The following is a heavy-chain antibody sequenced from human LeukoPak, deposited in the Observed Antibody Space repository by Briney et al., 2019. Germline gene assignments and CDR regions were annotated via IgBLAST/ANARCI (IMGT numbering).Heavy chain of an antibody. CDR2: IYHSGST. J-gene: IGHJ5*02. CDR1: GGSVNSGGYY. Sequence: LSLTCTISGGSVNSGGYYWSWIRQSPGKGLEWIGYIYHSGSTNYNPSLKSRVTISVDRFKNHFSLKLKSVTAADTAVYYCARGFWSGYYNSNWFDPWGQGTLVTVSS. CDR3: ARGFWSGYYNSNWFDP. V-gene: IGHV4-30-2*06. D-gene: IGHD3-3*01.